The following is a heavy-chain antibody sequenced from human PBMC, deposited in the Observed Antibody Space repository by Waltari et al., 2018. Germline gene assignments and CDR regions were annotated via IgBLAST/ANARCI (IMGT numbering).Heavy chain of an antibody. V-gene: IGHV5-10-1*03. CDR1: GYSFTSYW. J-gene: IGHJ4*02. Sequence: EVQLVQSGAEVKKPGESLRISCKGSGYSFTSYWISWVRQMPGKGLEWMGRIDPSDSYTNYSPSFQGHVTISADKSISTAYLQWSSLKASDTAMYYCARETGGYDYDSSGYFDYWGQGTLVTVSS. CDR3: ARETGGYDYDSSGYFDY. D-gene: IGHD3-22*01. CDR2: IDPSDSYT.